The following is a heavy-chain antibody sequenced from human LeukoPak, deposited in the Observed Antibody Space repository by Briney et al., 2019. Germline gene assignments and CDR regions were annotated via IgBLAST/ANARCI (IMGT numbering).Heavy chain of an antibody. CDR1: GFTFSTYA. V-gene: IGHV3-30*04. CDR3: ARERGYYDSSGYYDGGFAY. J-gene: IGHJ4*02. D-gene: IGHD3-22*01. Sequence: PGGSLRLSCAASGFTFSTYAMHWVRQAPGKGLEWVAVISYDGSNKYYADSVKGRFTISRDNSKNTLYLQMNSLRAEDTAVYYCARERGYYDSSGYYDGGFAYWGQGTLVTVSS. CDR2: ISYDGSNK.